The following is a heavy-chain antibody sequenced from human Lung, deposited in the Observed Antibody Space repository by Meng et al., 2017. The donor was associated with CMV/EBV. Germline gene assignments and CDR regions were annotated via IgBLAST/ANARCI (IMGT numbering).Heavy chain of an antibody. CDR2: INPNSGGT. CDR3: ARLFHTILGTGYYYGMDA. CDR1: GYTFNGYN. J-gene: IGHJ6*02. D-gene: IGHD3/OR15-3a*01. Sequence: ASVKVSXKASGYTFNGYNMHWVRQAPGQGLEWMGWINPNSGGTNYAQRFQGRVTLTIDTSISTAYMELSRLKSDDTAVYFCARLFHTILGTGYYYGMDAWGQGTXVTVSS. V-gene: IGHV1-2*02.